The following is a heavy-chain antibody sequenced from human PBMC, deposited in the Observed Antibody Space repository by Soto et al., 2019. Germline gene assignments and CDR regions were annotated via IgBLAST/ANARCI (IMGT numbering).Heavy chain of an antibody. D-gene: IGHD2-2*01. J-gene: IGHJ3*02. CDR3: ARASRDGFNAFDI. Sequence: QVQLQESGPGLVKPSQTLSLTCTVSGGSISSGGYYWSWIRQHPGKGLEWIGYIYYSGSTYYNPALKSRVTISVDTSKNPFSLKLSSVTAADTAVYYCARASRDGFNAFDIWGQGTMVTVSS. CDR1: GGSISSGGYY. V-gene: IGHV4-31*03. CDR2: IYYSGST.